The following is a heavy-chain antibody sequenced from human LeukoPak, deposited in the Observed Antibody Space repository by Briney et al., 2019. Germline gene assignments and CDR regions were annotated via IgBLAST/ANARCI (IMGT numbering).Heavy chain of an antibody. D-gene: IGHD4-17*01. CDR1: GGSISRHH. J-gene: IGHJ4*02. V-gene: IGHV4-59*11. CDR2: LHHTGST. CDR3: ARGVTTHYSLFESDGLFVGPLDS. Sequence: SETLSLTCSVSGGSISRHHWNWIRQAPGKGLEWVGFLHHTGSTDYNPSHKNRVTISGDTSKNQVSLILISVTAADTAVYYCARGVTTHYSLFESDGLFVGPLDSWGQGTLVTVSS.